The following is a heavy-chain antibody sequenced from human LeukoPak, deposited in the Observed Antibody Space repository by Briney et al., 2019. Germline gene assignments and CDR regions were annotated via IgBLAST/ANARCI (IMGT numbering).Heavy chain of an antibody. J-gene: IGHJ4*02. CDR1: GGSISSYY. Sequence: SETLSLTCTVSGGSISSYYWSWIRQPAGKGPEWIGRIYTSGSTNYNPSLKSRVTMSVDTSKNQFSLKLSSVTAADTAVYYCAREKFYYDSSGYYPIDYWGQGTLVTVSS. CDR2: IYTSGST. D-gene: IGHD3-22*01. CDR3: AREKFYYDSSGYYPIDY. V-gene: IGHV4-4*07.